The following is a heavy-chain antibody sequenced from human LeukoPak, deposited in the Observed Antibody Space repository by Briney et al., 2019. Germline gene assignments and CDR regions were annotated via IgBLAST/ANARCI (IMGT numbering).Heavy chain of an antibody. J-gene: IGHJ2*01. CDR1: GFTFSNDW. V-gene: IGHV3-7*01. CDR2: INQDGSEI. Sequence: GGSLRLSCAASGFTFSNDWMSWVRQAPGKGLEWLANINQDGSEIYYVDSVKGRFTISRDNGKNSLYLQINSLRADDTAVYYCAREQGSMIVVRTTKWFFDLWGRGTLVTVSS. D-gene: IGHD3-22*01. CDR3: AREQGSMIVVRTTKWFFDL.